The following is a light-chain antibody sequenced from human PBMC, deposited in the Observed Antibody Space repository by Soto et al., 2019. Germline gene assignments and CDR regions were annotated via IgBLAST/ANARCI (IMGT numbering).Light chain of an antibody. Sequence: SPCTLSLSPGERATLSCRASPSTSSNYLAWYQQKPGQAPRLLIYAASSRATGIPDRFSGSGSGTDFTLTISRLEPEDFAVYYCQQYGTSPGITFGQGTRLEIK. CDR1: PSTSSNY. CDR2: AAS. CDR3: QQYGTSPGIT. V-gene: IGKV3-20*01. J-gene: IGKJ5*01.